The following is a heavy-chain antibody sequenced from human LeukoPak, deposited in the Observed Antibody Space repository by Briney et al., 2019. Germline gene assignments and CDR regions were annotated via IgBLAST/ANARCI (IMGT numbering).Heavy chain of an antibody. D-gene: IGHD3-16*02. CDR3: ARVRSYPDYYYYGMDV. CDR2: INPNSGGT. Sequence: ASVKVSCKASGYTFTGYYMHWVRQAPGQGLEWMGWINPNSGGTNYAQKFQGRVTMTRDTSISTAYMELSRLRSDDTAVYYCARVRSYPDYYYYGMDVWGQGTTVTVSS. V-gene: IGHV1-2*02. CDR1: GYTFTGYY. J-gene: IGHJ6*02.